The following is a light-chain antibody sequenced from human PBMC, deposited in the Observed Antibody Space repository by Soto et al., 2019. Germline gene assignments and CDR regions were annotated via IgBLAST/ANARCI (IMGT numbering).Light chain of an antibody. Sequence: IQMPQSPSSVSASVGDRVTITCRASQGISSWLAWYQQNQGKXXKXXIYAASSLQSGVPSRFSGSGSGTDLTITISSLQPEDFATYYCQQANSFPITFGQGTRLEIK. CDR2: AAS. CDR1: QGISSW. CDR3: QQANSFPIT. J-gene: IGKJ5*01. V-gene: IGKV1D-12*01.